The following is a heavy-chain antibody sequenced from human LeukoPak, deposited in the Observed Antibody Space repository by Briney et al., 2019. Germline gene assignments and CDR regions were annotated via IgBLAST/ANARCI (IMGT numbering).Heavy chain of an antibody. CDR1: GFTFSSYS. CDR3: AELGITMIGGV. CDR2: ISSSSNYI. Sequence: GGSLRLSCAASGFTFSSYSMNWVRQAPGKGLEWVSSISSSSNYIYYADSVKGRFTMSRDNAKNSLYLQMNSLRAEDTAVYYCAELGITMIGGVWGKGTTVTISS. V-gene: IGHV3-21*01. D-gene: IGHD3-10*02. J-gene: IGHJ6*04.